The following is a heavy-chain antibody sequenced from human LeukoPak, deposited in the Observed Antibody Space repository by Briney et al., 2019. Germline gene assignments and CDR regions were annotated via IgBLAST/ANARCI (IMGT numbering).Heavy chain of an antibody. V-gene: IGHV3-7*01. D-gene: IGHD3-3*01. CDR3: ARGSGFHFGAYGMDV. Sequence: PGGSLRLSCAASGFTFSSYWMSWVRQAPGKGLEWVANIKQDGSEKYYVDSVKGRFTISRDNAKNSLHLQMNSLRAEDTAVYYCARGSGFHFGAYGMDVWGQGTTVTVSS. CDR2: IKQDGSEK. J-gene: IGHJ6*02. CDR1: GFTFSSYW.